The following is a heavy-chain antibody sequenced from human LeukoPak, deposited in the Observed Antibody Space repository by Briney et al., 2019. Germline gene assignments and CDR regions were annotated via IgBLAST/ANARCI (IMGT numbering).Heavy chain of an antibody. CDR2: IYYSGST. V-gene: IGHV4-39*01. CDR1: GGSISSSSYY. D-gene: IGHD3-10*01. CDR3: ASYGSGRDNFDY. Sequence: SETLSLTRTVAGGSISSSSYYWGWIRQPPGKGLEWIGSIYYSGSTYYNPSLKSRVTISVDTSKHQFSLKLSSVTAADTAVYYCASYGSGRDNFDYWGQGTLVTVSS. J-gene: IGHJ4*02.